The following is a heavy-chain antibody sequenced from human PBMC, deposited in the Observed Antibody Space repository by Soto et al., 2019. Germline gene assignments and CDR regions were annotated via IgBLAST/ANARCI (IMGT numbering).Heavy chain of an antibody. Sequence: QVQLVQSGAEVKKPGASVKVSCKASGYTFTSYYMHWVRQAPGQGLEWMGIINPSGGSTSYAQKFQGRVTMTRYTSTSTVYMELSSLRSEDTAVYYCARKDSGTYGMDVWGQGTTVAVSS. V-gene: IGHV1-46*01. CDR1: GYTFTSYY. J-gene: IGHJ6*02. D-gene: IGHD1-1*01. CDR3: ARKDSGTYGMDV. CDR2: INPSGGST.